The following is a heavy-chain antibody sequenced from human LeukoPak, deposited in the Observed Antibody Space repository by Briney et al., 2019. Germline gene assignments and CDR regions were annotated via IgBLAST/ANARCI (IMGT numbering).Heavy chain of an antibody. D-gene: IGHD2-2*01. Sequence: GGSLRLSCAASGFTLSSFWMSWVRQAPGEGLEWVANINQDGSEKYYVDSVEGRFTLSRDNAKNSLYLQMNGLRAEDTAVYYCASLIVVVPAAMRGSDAFDIWGQGTMVTVSS. CDR2: INQDGSEK. J-gene: IGHJ3*02. V-gene: IGHV3-7*01. CDR1: GFTLSSFW. CDR3: ASLIVVVPAAMRGSDAFDI.